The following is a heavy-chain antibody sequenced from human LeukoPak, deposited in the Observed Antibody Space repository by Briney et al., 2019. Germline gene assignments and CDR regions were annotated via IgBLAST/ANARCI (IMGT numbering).Heavy chain of an antibody. CDR3: AELGITMIGGV. D-gene: IGHD3-10*02. J-gene: IGHJ6*04. CDR2: VNSDESIT. Sequence: GGSLRLSCAASGFTFSSYWMHWVRQAPGKGLVWVSRVNSDESITTYADSVKGRFTISRDNAKNTLYLQMNSLRAEDTAVYYCAELGITMIGGVWGKGTTVTISS. V-gene: IGHV3-74*01. CDR1: GFTFSSYW.